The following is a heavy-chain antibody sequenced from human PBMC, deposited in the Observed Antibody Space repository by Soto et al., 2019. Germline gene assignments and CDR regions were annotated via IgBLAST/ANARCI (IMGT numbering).Heavy chain of an antibody. Sequence: QVQLVQSGAEVKKPGSSVKVSCKASGGTFSRYAISLVRQAPGQGLEWMGGSIPIFGTANYAQKFQGRVTITADESTSTAYMEMSSMRSEDTAVYYCAKIPENYYYGMDVWGQGTTVTVSS. CDR2: SIPIFGTA. J-gene: IGHJ6*02. CDR1: GGTFSRYA. V-gene: IGHV1-69*12. CDR3: AKIPENYYYGMDV.